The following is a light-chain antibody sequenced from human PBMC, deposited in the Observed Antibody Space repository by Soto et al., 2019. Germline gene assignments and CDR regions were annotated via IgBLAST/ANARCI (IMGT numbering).Light chain of an antibody. V-gene: IGKV3-11*01. CDR3: QQRSNWPPYT. J-gene: IGKJ2*01. CDR1: QSVSSY. CDR2: DAS. Sequence: EIVLTQSPATLSLSPGERATLSCRASQSVSSYLAWYQQKPGQAPRLLIYDASNRATSIPARFIGSGSGTDFTLTISSLEPEDFAVYYCQQRSNWPPYTFGQGTKLQIK.